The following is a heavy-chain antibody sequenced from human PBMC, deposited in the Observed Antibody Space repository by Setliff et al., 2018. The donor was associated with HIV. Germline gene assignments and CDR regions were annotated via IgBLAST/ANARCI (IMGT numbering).Heavy chain of an antibody. CDR1: GFTFSNYA. CDR2: ILSTGERT. D-gene: IGHD3-3*01. CDR3: ARAFSGYYFDY. V-gene: IGHV3-23*01. J-gene: IGHJ4*02. Sequence: PGGSLRLSCAASGFTFSNYAMSWVRQAPGEGLEWVSAILSTGERTFYAGSVKGRFTIFRDNAKNSVFLQMNSLRADDTAVYYCARAFSGYYFDYWGQGTLVTVSS.